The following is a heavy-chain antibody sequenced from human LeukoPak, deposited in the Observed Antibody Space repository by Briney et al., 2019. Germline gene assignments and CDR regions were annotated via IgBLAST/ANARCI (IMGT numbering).Heavy chain of an antibody. CDR3: ARAPFVAAGSDY. D-gene: IGHD6-13*01. CDR1: GGTFSSYA. J-gene: IGHJ4*02. CDR2: IIPIFGTA. Sequence: SVKVSCKASGGTFSSYAISWVRQAPGQGLEWMGGIIPIFGTAQYTQKFKDRVTITADESTSTAYMELNSLRSEDTAIYYCARAPFVAAGSDYWGQATLVTVSS. V-gene: IGHV1-69*01.